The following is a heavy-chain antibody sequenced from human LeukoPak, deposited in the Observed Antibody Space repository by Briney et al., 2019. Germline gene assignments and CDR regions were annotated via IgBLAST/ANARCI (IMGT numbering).Heavy chain of an antibody. V-gene: IGHV3-9*01. Sequence: GGSLRLSCAASGFTFDDYAMHWVRQAPGKGLEWVSGISWNSGKIGYADSVKGRFTISRDNAKNSLYLQMNSLRAEDTALYYCAKDISSGGTYYYFDYWGQGTLVTVSS. J-gene: IGHJ4*02. CDR3: AKDISSGGTYYYFDY. CDR1: GFTFDDYA. D-gene: IGHD1-26*01. CDR2: ISWNSGKI.